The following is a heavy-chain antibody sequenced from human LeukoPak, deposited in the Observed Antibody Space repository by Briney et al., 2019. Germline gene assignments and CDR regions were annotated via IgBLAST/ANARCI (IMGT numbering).Heavy chain of an antibody. CDR1: GYTFTSYG. Sequence: ASVKVSCKASGYTFTSYGISWVRQAPGQRREWMGWINACNGNTKYSQKFQGRVTITRDTSASTAYMELSSLRSEDTAVYYCARDSASTFDPWGQGTLVTVSS. CDR2: INACNGNT. V-gene: IGHV1-3*01. D-gene: IGHD3-10*01. J-gene: IGHJ5*02. CDR3: ARDSASTFDP.